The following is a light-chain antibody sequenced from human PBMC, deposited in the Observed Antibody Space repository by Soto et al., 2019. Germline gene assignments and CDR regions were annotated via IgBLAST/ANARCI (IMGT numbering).Light chain of an antibody. V-gene: IGKV3-15*01. CDR1: QSVSSN. J-gene: IGKJ3*01. CDR2: GAS. CDR3: QQYNNWPFT. Sequence: EIVMTQSPATLSVSPGERATLSCRARQSVSSNLAWYQQKPGQAPRLLIYGASTRATGIPAGFSGSGSGTEFTLTISSLQSEDFAVYYCQQYNNWPFTFGPGTKVDIK.